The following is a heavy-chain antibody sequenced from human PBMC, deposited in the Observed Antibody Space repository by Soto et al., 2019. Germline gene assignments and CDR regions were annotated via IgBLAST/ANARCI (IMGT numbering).Heavy chain of an antibody. Sequence: GASVKVSCKASGYTFTSYYMHWVRQAPGQGLEWMGIINPSGGSTSYAQKFQGRVSMTRDTSTSTVYMELSSLRSEDTAVYYCAREARASGYSSSWYVDYYYYYGMDVWGQGTTVTVSS. V-gene: IGHV1-46*01. CDR3: AREARASGYSSSWYVDYYYYYGMDV. D-gene: IGHD6-13*01. J-gene: IGHJ6*02. CDR1: GYTFTSYY. CDR2: INPSGGST.